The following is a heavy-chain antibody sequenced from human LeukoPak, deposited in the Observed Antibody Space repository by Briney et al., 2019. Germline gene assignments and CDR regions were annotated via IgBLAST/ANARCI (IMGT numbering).Heavy chain of an antibody. CDR2: IRYDGSNK. CDR1: GFTFSSYA. V-gene: IGHV3-30*02. CDR3: AKVSRITIFGVAQNDAFDI. D-gene: IGHD3-3*01. Sequence: PGGSLRLSCAASGFTFSSYAMSWVRQAPGKGLEWVAFIRYDGSNKYYADSVKGRFTISRDNSKNTLYLQMNSLRAEDTAVYYCAKVSRITIFGVAQNDAFDIWGQGTMVTVSS. J-gene: IGHJ3*02.